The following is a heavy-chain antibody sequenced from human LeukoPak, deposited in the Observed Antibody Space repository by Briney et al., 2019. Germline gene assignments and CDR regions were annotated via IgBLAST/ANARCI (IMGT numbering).Heavy chain of an antibody. CDR3: AELGITMIGGV. CDR1: GFPFSSYD. Sequence: PGGSLRLSCAASGFPFSSYDMHWVRQATGKGLEWVANIKQDGSEKYYVDSVKGRFTISRDNAKNSLYLQMNSLRAEDTAVYYCAELGITMIGGVWGKGTTATISS. CDR2: IKQDGSEK. J-gene: IGHJ6*04. V-gene: IGHV3-7*01. D-gene: IGHD3-10*02.